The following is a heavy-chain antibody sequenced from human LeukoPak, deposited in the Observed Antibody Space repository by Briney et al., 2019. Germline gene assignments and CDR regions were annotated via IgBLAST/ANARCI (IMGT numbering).Heavy chain of an antibody. CDR1: GFTFSSYG. J-gene: IGHJ4*02. CDR2: IRYEGSNK. Sequence: HSGRSMRLSCAASGFTFSSYGMHWVRQAPDKGLEWVAFIRYEGSNKYYADSVKGRFTISRDNSKNTLYLQMNSLRAEDTAVYYCAKEFAGSAMAFDYWGQGTLVTVSS. D-gene: IGHD5-18*01. V-gene: IGHV3-30*02. CDR3: AKEFAGSAMAFDY.